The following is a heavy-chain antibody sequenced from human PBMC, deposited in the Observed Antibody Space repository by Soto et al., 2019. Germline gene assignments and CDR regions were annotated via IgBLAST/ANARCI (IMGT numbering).Heavy chain of an antibody. CDR1: GYSFTSYW. J-gene: IGHJ6*02. CDR3: ARLTMNTFGGVKALDV. V-gene: IGHV5-10-1*01. CDR2: IDPSDSYT. D-gene: IGHD3-16*01. Sequence: GGSLKIPRKGPGYSFTSYWITWVRQMPGKGLEWMGKIDPSDSYTNYRPSFQGHVTISADKSISTAYLQWSSLKASDTAIYYCARLTMNTFGGVKALDVWGQGTTVTVSS.